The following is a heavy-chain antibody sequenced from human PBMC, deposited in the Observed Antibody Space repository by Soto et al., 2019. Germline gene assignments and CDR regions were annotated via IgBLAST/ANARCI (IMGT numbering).Heavy chain of an antibody. CDR2: FDPEDGET. CDR3: ATVDDFLVRDAFDI. J-gene: IGHJ3*02. V-gene: IGHV1-24*01. Sequence: ASMKVSCQVSGYTPTEFSLHWVRQGPGKGLEWMGGFDPEDGETIYAQKFQGRVTMTEDTSTDTAYMELSSLRSEDTAVYYCATVDDFLVRDAFDIWGQGTMVTVSS. D-gene: IGHD3-3*01. CDR1: GYTPTEFS.